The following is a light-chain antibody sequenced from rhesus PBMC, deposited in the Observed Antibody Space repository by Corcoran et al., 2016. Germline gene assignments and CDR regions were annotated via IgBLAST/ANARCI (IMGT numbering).Light chain of an antibody. CDR2: DST. CDR1: QGISRY. J-gene: IGKJ4*01. CDR3: LQPNSYPLT. Sequence: DIQMTQSPSSLSASVGDTVTITCRASQGISRYLNWFKQKPGKDPKHLIYDSTTLESGGPSRFSVSGSGPDVTLPISSLQPEDFATFDCLQPNSYPLTFGGGTKVEIK. V-gene: IGKV1-28*03.